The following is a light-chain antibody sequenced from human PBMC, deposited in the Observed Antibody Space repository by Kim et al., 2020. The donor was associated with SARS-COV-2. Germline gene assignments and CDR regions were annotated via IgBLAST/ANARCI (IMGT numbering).Light chain of an antibody. CDR1: SSYVGSYNL. V-gene: IGLV2-23*01. CDR3: CSYAGSSTWV. CDR2: EGS. Sequence: GQSITITSTGTSSYVGSYNLVSWDQQHPGKAPELRIYEGSKRPSGVSNRFSGSKSGSTASLTISGLQAEDEDGYCCCSYAGSSTWVFGGGTQLTVL. J-gene: IGLJ3*02.